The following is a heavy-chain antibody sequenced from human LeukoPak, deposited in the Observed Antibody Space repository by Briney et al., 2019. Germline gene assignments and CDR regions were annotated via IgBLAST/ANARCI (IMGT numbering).Heavy chain of an antibody. CDR3: ARDRGDSYAPDY. D-gene: IGHD5-18*01. CDR2: INPNSGGT. CDR1: GYTFTGYY. V-gene: IGHV1-2*02. J-gene: IGHJ4*02. Sequence: ASVKVSCKASGYTFTGYYMHWVRQAPGQGLEWMGWINPNSGGTNYAQKFQGRVTMTRDTSISTAYMELSRLRSDDTAVYYCARDRGDSYAPDYWGLGTLVTVSS.